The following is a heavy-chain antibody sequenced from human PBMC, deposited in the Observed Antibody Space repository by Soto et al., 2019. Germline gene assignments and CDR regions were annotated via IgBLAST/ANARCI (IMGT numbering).Heavy chain of an antibody. CDR3: ARDLETKASPRQTFDP. CDR2: INPNSGGT. J-gene: IGHJ5*02. CDR1: GYTFTGYY. D-gene: IGHD3-3*01. Sequence: GASVKVSCKASGYTFTGYYMHWVRQAPGQGLEWMGWINPNSGGTNYAQKFQGWVTMTRDTSISTAYMELSRLRSDDTAVYFCARDLETKASPRQTFDPWSRGTLVTVSS. V-gene: IGHV1-2*04.